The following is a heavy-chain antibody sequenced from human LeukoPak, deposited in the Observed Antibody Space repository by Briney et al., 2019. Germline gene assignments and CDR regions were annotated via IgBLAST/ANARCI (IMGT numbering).Heavy chain of an antibody. CDR3: ARVSPPLKKVLFGPNYLCNMDV. V-gene: IGHV3-30*04. Sequence: GRSLRLSCTASGVILSNYAMHWVRRPPGRGLEWVAVISFDGTNKYYGDSVEGRFSVSRDNSKNTLYLQMDSLRVDDTAVYYCARVSPPLKKVLFGPNYLCNMDVWGKGTTVTVSS. D-gene: IGHD3-3*01. CDR1: GVILSNYA. J-gene: IGHJ6*03. CDR2: ISFDGTNK.